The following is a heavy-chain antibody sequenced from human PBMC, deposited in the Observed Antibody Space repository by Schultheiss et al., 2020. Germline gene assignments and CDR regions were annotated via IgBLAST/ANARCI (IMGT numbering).Heavy chain of an antibody. D-gene: IGHD6-19*01. CDR3: AKGYSGWYEGTSN. J-gene: IGHJ4*02. V-gene: IGHV3-23*01. Sequence: GGSLRLSCAASGFTFSSYAMSWVRQAPGKGLEWVSGISWNSGSTYYADSVKGRFTISRDNSKNTLYLQMNSLRAEDTAVYYCAKGYSGWYEGTSNWGQGTLVTVSS. CDR2: ISWNSGST. CDR1: GFTFSSYA.